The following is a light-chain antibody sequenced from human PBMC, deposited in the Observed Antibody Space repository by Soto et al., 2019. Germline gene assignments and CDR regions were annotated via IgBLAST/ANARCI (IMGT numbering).Light chain of an antibody. CDR2: GNN. CDR3: AAWDASLNNVL. CDR1: GSSIGTNT. V-gene: IGLV1-44*01. J-gene: IGLJ2*01. Sequence: QSVLTQPPSAYGTPGQRVTISCSGSGSSIGTNTVNWYRQLPGTAPKLLIYGNNQRPSGVPDRFSGSKSGTSACLAISGLQSEDEAEYYCAAWDASLNNVLFGGGTKVTVL.